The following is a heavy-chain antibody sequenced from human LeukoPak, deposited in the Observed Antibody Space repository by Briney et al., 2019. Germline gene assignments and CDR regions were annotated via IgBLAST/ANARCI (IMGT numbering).Heavy chain of an antibody. CDR1: GYTFTSYY. CDR2: INPSGGST. V-gene: IGHV1-46*01. CDR3: ARVPPTRGGNSVESFDY. Sequence: GASVKVSFKASGYTFTSYYMHWVRQAPGQGLEWMGLINPSGGSTSYAQKFQGRVTMTRDTSTSTVYMELSSLRSEDTAVYYCARVPPTRGGNSVESFDYWGQGTLVTVSS. J-gene: IGHJ4*02. D-gene: IGHD4-23*01.